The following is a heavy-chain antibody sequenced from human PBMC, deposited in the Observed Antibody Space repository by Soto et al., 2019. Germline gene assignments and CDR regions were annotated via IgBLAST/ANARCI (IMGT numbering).Heavy chain of an antibody. CDR2: IYYSGST. Sequence: SETLSLTCTVSGGSISSYYWSWIRQPPGKGLEWIGYIYYSGSTNYNPSLKSRVTISVDTSKNQFSLKLSSVTAADTAVYYCARLPVGLPDYYFDYWGQGTLVTVSS. V-gene: IGHV4-59*08. CDR1: GGSISSYY. D-gene: IGHD1-26*01. J-gene: IGHJ4*02. CDR3: ARLPVGLPDYYFDY.